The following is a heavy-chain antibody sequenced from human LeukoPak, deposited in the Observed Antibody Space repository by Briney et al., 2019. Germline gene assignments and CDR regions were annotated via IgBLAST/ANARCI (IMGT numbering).Heavy chain of an antibody. D-gene: IGHD2-15*01. V-gene: IGHV3-21*01. CDR1: GFTFSSYS. J-gene: IGHJ3*02. Sequence: PGGSLRLSCAASGFTFSSYSMNWVRQAPGKGLEWVSSISSSSSYIYYADSVKGRFTISRDNAKNSLYLQMNSLRAEDTAVYYCASLDCSGGSCYFDAFDIWGQGTMVTVSS. CDR3: ASLDCSGGSCYFDAFDI. CDR2: ISSSSSYI.